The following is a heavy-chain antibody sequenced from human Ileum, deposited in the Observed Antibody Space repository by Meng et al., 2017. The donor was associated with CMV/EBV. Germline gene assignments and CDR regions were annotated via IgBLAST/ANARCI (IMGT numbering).Heavy chain of an antibody. CDR2: INHSGST. J-gene: IGHJ1*01. CDR1: GGSFSGYH. D-gene: IGHD4-17*01. CDR3: ATRRTPYGDYEYFQH. Sequence: HVQLPQVGAGVLKPSGTPSLTWAVYGGSFSGYHWNWIRQPPGRGLEWIGEINHSGSTNYNPSLKSRVTISVDTSKNQFSLKLSSVTAADTAVYYCATRRTPYGDYEYFQHWGQGTLVTVSS. V-gene: IGHV4-34*01.